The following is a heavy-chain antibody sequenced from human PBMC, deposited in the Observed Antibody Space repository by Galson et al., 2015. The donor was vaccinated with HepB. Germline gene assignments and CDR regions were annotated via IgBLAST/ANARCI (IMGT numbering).Heavy chain of an antibody. CDR1: GFTFSSYG. Sequence: SLRLSCAASGFTFSSYGMHWVRQAPGKGLEWVAVIWYDGSNKYYADSVKGRFTISRDNSKNTLYLQMNSLRAEDTAVYYCARDLTKNTVVTPPHYWGQGTLVTVSS. CDR3: ARDLTKNTVVTPPHY. CDR2: IWYDGSNK. V-gene: IGHV3-33*01. J-gene: IGHJ4*02. D-gene: IGHD4-23*01.